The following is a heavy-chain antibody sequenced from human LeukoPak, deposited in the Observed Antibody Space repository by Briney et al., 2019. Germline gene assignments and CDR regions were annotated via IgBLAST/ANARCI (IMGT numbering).Heavy chain of an antibody. CDR1: GGSFSGYY. CDR2: INHSGST. J-gene: IGHJ4*02. V-gene: IGHV4-34*01. D-gene: IGHD4/OR15-4a*01. CDR3: ARGGGHMVL. Sequence: SETLSLTCAVYGGSFSGYYWSWIRQPPGKGLEWIGEINHSGSTNYNPPLKSRVTISVDTSKNQFSLKLSSVTAADTAVYYCARGGGHMVLWSQGTLVTVSS.